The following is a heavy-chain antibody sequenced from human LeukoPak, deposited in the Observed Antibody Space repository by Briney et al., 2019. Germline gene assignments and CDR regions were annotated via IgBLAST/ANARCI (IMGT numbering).Heavy chain of an antibody. CDR3: ARTPSSSILLWSEYYFDC. V-gene: IGHV1-18*04. CDR2: ISAYNGNT. D-gene: IGHD5-18*01. CDR1: GYTFTSYG. J-gene: IGHJ4*02. Sequence: ASVKVSCKASGYTFTSYGISWVRQAPGQGLEWMGWISAYNGNTNYAQKIQGRVTMTTDTSTSTAYMELRSLRSDDTAVYYCARTPSSSILLWSEYYFDCWGQGTLVTVSS.